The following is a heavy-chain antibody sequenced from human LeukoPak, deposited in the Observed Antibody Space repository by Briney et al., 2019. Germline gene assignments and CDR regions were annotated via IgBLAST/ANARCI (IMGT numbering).Heavy chain of an antibody. D-gene: IGHD3-16*02. J-gene: IGHJ3*02. V-gene: IGHV1-8*01. CDR1: GYTFTSYD. Sequence: ASVKVSCKASGYTFTSYDINWVRQATGQGLEWMGWMNPNSGNTGYAQKFQGRVTMTRNTSISTAYMELSSLRSEDTVVYYCARVSAFGGVIVLVRDAFDIWGQGTMVTVSS. CDR2: MNPNSGNT. CDR3: ARVSAFGGVIVLVRDAFDI.